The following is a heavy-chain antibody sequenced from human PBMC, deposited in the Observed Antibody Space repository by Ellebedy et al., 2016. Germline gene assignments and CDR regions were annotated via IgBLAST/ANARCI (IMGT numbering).Heavy chain of an antibody. J-gene: IGHJ6*02. CDR3: ARVGLLWFGESYGMDV. CDR1: GGSFSGYY. Sequence: SETLSLXCAVYGGSFSGYYWSWIRQPPGKGLEWIGEINHSGSTNYNPSLKSRVTMSVDTSKNQFSLKLSSVTAADTAVYYCARVGLLWFGESYGMDVWGQGTTVTVSS. V-gene: IGHV4-34*01. D-gene: IGHD3-10*01. CDR2: INHSGST.